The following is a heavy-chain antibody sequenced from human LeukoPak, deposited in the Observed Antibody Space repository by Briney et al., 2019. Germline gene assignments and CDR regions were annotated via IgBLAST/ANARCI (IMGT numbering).Heavy chain of an antibody. CDR2: ISGRSYSM. CDR1: GFTFSDYY. J-gene: IGHJ4*02. CDR3: ARGKRSYDS. Sequence: GGSLRLSCAASGFTFSDYYMTWIRQTPGKGLEWLSYISGRSYSMYYAESVKGRFTISRDNSNNSLYLQLNFLRVEDTAIYYCARGKRSYDSWGQGTLVTVSP. V-gene: IGHV3-11*01.